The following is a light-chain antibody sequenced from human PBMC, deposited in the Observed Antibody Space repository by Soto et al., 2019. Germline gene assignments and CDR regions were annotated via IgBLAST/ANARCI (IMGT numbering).Light chain of an antibody. J-gene: IGKJ5*01. V-gene: IGKV1-5*03. CDR1: QSISSW. CDR3: QQYNSYSIT. CDR2: KAS. Sequence: DIQMTQSPSTLSASVGDRVTITCRASQSISSWLAWYQQKPGKAPKLLIYKASSLESGVPSRFSGSGSGTGFTLTISSLQPDDFATYYCQQYNSYSITFGQGTRLEI.